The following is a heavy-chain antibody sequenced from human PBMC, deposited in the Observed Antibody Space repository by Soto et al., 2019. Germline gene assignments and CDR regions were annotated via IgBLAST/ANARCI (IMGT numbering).Heavy chain of an antibody. CDR3: AKVSATKMATLLFDFDY. Sequence: EVQLLESGGGLVQPGGSLRLSCAASGFTFSSYAMSWVRQAPGKGLEWVSAISGSGGSTYYADSVKGRFTISRDNSKNTLYLQTNSLRAEDTAVYYCAKVSATKMATLLFDFDYWGQGTLVTVSS. D-gene: IGHD5-12*01. CDR2: ISGSGGST. J-gene: IGHJ4*02. CDR1: GFTFSSYA. V-gene: IGHV3-23*01.